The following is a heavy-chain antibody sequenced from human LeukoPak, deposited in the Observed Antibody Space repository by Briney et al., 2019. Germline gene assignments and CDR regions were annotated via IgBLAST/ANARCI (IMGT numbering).Heavy chain of an antibody. V-gene: IGHV4-4*07. Sequence: PSETLSLTCTVSGGSISIYYWSWIRQPAGKGLEWIGRIYTGGSTSYNPSLKSRITMSVDKSKNQFSLRLSSVTAADTAVYFCARGGYYDSSGYSAAEYFQHWGQGTLVTVSS. J-gene: IGHJ1*01. CDR3: ARGGYYDSSGYSAAEYFQH. CDR2: IYTGGST. D-gene: IGHD3-22*01. CDR1: GGSISIYY.